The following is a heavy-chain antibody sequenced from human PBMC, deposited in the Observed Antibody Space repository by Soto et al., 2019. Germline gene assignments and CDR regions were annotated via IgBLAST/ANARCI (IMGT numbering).Heavy chain of an antibody. J-gene: IGHJ4*02. V-gene: IGHV5-51*01. D-gene: IGHD2-8*02. Sequence: GESLKISCQASGYSFSNFWIAWVRQMPGEGLEWLGIIYPDDSDTRYSPSFLGQVTISADKSIKTTYLQWSSLKASDTAIYFCASSVLVTSTMNYFDLWGQGALVTVSS. CDR1: GYSFSNFW. CDR3: ASSVLVTSTMNYFDL. CDR2: IYPDDSDT.